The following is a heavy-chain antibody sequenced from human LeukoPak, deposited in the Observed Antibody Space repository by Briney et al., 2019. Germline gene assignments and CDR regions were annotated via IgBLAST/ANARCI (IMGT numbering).Heavy chain of an antibody. CDR2: IIPIFGIA. D-gene: IGHD1-26*01. J-gene: IGHJ3*02. CDR3: ARSRLPSGSYTGAHAFDI. V-gene: IGHV1-69*04. Sequence: ASVKVSCKASGGTFGSYAISWVRQAPGQGLEWMGRIIPIFGIANYAQKFQGRVTITADKSTSTAYMELSSLRSEDTAVYYCARSRLPSGSYTGAHAFDIWGQGTMVTVSS. CDR1: GGTFGSYA.